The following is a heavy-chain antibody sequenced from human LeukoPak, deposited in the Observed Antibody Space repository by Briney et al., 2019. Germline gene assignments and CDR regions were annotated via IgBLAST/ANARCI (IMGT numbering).Heavy chain of an antibody. D-gene: IGHD3-10*01. CDR1: GYTFTSYG. J-gene: IGHJ4*02. V-gene: IGHV1-18*01. CDR3: ARAPGVLLWFGELSPTDY. Sequence: GASVKVSCKASGYTFTSYGISWVRQAPGQGPEGMGLIIAYNGNTNYAQKLRGRVTMTTDTSTSTAYMELRSLRSDDTAVYYCARAPGVLLWFGELSPTDYWGQGTLVTVSS. CDR2: IIAYNGNT.